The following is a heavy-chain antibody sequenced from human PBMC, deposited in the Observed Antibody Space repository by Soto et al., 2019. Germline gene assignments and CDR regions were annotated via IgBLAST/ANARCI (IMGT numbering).Heavy chain of an antibody. CDR2: IYYSGST. Sequence: SETLSLTCTVSGGSISSGDYYWSWIRQPPGKGLEWIGYIYYSGSTYYNPSLKSRVTISVDTSKNQFSLKLSSVTAADTAVYYCARVIGDYSYYYGMDGWGQGTTVTVSS. D-gene: IGHD3-3*01. J-gene: IGHJ6*02. CDR3: ARVIGDYSYYYGMDG. CDR1: GGSISSGDYY. V-gene: IGHV4-30-4*01.